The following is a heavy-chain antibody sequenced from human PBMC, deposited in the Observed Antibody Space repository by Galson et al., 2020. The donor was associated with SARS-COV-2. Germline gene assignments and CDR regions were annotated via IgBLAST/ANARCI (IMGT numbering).Heavy chain of an antibody. CDR2: IRSKAYGGTT. V-gene: IGHV3-49*03. Sequence: GGSLRLSCTASGFTFGDYAMSWFRQAPGKGLEWVGFIRSKAYGGTTEYAASVKGRFTISRDDSKSIAYLQMNSLKTEDTAVYYCTRAWYDSSGYHYYYYYYGMDVWGQGTTVTVSS. D-gene: IGHD3-22*01. CDR1: GFTFGDYA. CDR3: TRAWYDSSGYHYYYYYYGMDV. J-gene: IGHJ6*02.